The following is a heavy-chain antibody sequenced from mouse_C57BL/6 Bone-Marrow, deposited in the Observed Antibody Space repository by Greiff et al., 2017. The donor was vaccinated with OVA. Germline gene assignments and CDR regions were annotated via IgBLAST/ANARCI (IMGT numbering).Heavy chain of an antibody. CDR2: IRSKSNNYAT. Sequence: EVKVVESGGGLVQPKGSLKLSCAASGFSFNTYAMNWVRQAPGKGLEWVARIRSKSNNYATYYADSVKDRFTISRDDSESMLYLQMNNLKTEDTAMYYCVRRQLRPDAMDYWGQGTSVTVSS. V-gene: IGHV10-1*01. J-gene: IGHJ4*01. CDR3: VRRQLRPDAMDY. D-gene: IGHD1-2*01. CDR1: GFSFNTYA.